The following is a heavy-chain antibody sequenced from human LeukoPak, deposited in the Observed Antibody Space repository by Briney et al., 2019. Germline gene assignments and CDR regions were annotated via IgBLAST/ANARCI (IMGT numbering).Heavy chain of an antibody. V-gene: IGHV1-18*01. CDR1: GYTFTSYG. CDR2: ISAYSGDT. D-gene: IGHD3-16*01. J-gene: IGHJ4*02. CDR3: ARDLTSGDY. Sequence: ASVKVSCKASGYTFTSYGISWVRQAPGQGLEYMGWISAYSGDTNYAQKYQDRVTITRDTSTSTVYMEVRSLRSDGTAVYYCARDLTSGDYWGQGTLVTVSS.